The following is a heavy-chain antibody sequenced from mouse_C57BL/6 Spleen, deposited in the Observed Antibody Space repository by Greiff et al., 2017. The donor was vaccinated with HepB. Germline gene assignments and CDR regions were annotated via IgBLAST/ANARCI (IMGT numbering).Heavy chain of an antibody. Sequence: VQLQQSGAELVRPGASVTLSCKASGYTFTDYEMHWVKQTPVHGLEWIGAIDPETGGTAYNQKFKGKAILTADKSSSTAYMELRSLTSEDSAVYYCTRRRYYGSSYAMDYWGQGTSVTVSS. D-gene: IGHD1-1*01. V-gene: IGHV1-15*01. J-gene: IGHJ4*01. CDR2: IDPETGGT. CDR1: GYTFTDYE. CDR3: TRRRYYGSSYAMDY.